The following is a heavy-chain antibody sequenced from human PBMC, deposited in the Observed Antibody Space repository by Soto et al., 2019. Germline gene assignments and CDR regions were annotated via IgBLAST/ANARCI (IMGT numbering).Heavy chain of an antibody. J-gene: IGHJ4*02. CDR2: IDPSDSYT. CDR1: GYSFTSYW. V-gene: IGHV5-10-1*01. Sequence: PGESLKISCKGSGYSFTSYWISWVRQMPGKGLEWMGRIDPSDSYTNYSPSFQGHVTISADKSISTAYLQWSSLKASDTAMYYCARCKDGYSSSSFSFDYWGQGTLVTVSS. D-gene: IGHD6-13*01. CDR3: ARCKDGYSSSSFSFDY.